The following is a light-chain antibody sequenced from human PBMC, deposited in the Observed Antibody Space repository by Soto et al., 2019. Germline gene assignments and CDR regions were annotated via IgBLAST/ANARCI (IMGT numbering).Light chain of an antibody. CDR1: QSISSE. J-gene: IGKJ2*01. V-gene: IGKV3-15*01. Sequence: EIVMTQSPATLSVSPGESATLSCRASQSISSELAWYQQKPGQPPRLLIYGASTRATGVPARFTGSGSGSDFTLTISGLLSEEFAVYYCQQGHNWPLTFGQGTRLEI. CDR3: QQGHNWPLT. CDR2: GAS.